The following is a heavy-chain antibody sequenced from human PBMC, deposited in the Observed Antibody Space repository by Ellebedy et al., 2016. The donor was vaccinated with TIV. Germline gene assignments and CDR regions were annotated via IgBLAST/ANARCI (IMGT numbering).Heavy chain of an antibody. V-gene: IGHV1-18*01. Sequence: AAAVKVSCKASAYTFTSYGIICVRQQPRQGLEWMGSISAYNGNTNYAQQLLGRVTMNTNTSTSTAYMELRSLRSDDTAVYYCARNVPPYYYYYYGIDVWGQGTTVTVSS. D-gene: IGHD3-16*01. J-gene: IGHJ6*02. CDR2: ISAYNGNT. CDR1: AYTFTSYG. CDR3: ARNVPPYYYYYYGIDV.